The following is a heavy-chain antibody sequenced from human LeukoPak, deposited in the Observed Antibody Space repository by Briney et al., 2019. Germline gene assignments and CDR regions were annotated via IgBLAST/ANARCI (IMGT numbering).Heavy chain of an antibody. CDR1: GGSISSSSYY. V-gene: IGHV4-39*07. Sequence: SETLSLTCTVSGGSISSSSYYWGWIRQPPGKGLEWIGEINHSGSTNYNPSLKSRVTISVDTSKNQFSLKLSSVTAADTAVYYCARPLYRYNWNYPPVAFDIWGQGTMVTVSS. CDR2: INHSGST. J-gene: IGHJ3*02. CDR3: ARPLYRYNWNYPPVAFDI. D-gene: IGHD1-7*01.